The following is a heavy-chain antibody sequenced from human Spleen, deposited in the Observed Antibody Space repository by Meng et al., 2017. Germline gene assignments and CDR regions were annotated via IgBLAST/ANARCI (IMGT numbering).Heavy chain of an antibody. V-gene: IGHV4-4*07. CDR1: GASISNYW. CDR2: VYPSGST. D-gene: IGHD1-14*01. Sequence: GSLRLSCGVSGASISNYWWSWIRQPAGKGLEWIGRVYPSGSTSYNPSLNSRVTIPVDTSKNQFSLKLSSVTAADTAVYYCARQGIYNNNQIDYWGQGTLVTVSS. CDR3: ARQGIYNNNQIDY. J-gene: IGHJ4*02.